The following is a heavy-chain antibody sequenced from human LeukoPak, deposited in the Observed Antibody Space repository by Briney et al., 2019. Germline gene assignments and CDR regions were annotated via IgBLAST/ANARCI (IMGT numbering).Heavy chain of an antibody. Sequence: PGGSLRLSCAASGFTFSSYGMHWVRQAPGKGLEWVAVISYDGSNKYYADSVKGRFTISRDNSKNTLYLQMNSLRAEDTAAYYCAKDLGAFDIWGQGTMVTVSS. CDR2: ISYDGSNK. V-gene: IGHV3-30*18. D-gene: IGHD7-27*01. CDR1: GFTFSSYG. CDR3: AKDLGAFDI. J-gene: IGHJ3*02.